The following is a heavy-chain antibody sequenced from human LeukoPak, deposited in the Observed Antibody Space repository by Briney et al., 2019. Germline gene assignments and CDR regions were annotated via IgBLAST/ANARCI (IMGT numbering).Heavy chain of an antibody. V-gene: IGHV3-23*01. J-gene: IGHJ4*02. D-gene: IGHD3-22*01. CDR1: GITLSNYG. Sequence: GGSLRLSCAVSGITLSNYGMSWVRQAPGKGLEWVAGISGSGGSKNYADPVKGRFTISRENRQNTLYLQMNSLRAEDTAVYFCAKRGVVIRVILVGFHKEAYYFDSWGQGALVTVSS. CDR2: ISGSGGSK. CDR3: AKRGVVIRVILVGFHKEAYYFDS.